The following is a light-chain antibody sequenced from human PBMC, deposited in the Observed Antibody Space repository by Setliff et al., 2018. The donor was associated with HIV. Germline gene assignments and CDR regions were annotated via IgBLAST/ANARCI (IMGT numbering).Light chain of an antibody. Sequence: QPASVSGSPGQSITISCTGTSSDVGAYDYVSWYQKHPGKAPKLIIYEVSNRPSGVPDRFSGSKSGNTASLTISGLQAEDEADYYCASYTSGRTWVFGGGTKVTVL. CDR1: SSDVGAYDY. CDR2: EVS. V-gene: IGLV2-14*01. J-gene: IGLJ3*02. CDR3: ASYTSGRTWV.